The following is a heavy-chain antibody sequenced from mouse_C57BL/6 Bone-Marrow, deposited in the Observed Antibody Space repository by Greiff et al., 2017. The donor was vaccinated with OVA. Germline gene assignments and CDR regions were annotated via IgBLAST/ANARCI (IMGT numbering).Heavy chain of an antibody. CDR3: ARRGLYYAMDY. J-gene: IGHJ4*01. D-gene: IGHD3-3*01. CDR1: GYTFTSYW. Sequence: QGQLQQLGTELLKPGASVKLSCKAPGYTFTSYWMHWAKQRHGQGLDWIGNINPSNGGTNYNVQFMRKATLIVEKSSSTGYMQLSSLTSEDAAVYYCARRGLYYAMDYGGQGTSVTVSA. CDR2: INPSNGGT. V-gene: IGHV1-53*01.